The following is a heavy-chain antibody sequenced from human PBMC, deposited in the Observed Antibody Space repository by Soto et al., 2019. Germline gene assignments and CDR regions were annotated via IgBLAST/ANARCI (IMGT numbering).Heavy chain of an antibody. V-gene: IGHV3-23*01. Sequence: PGGSLRRSCAASGFTFSSYAMSWVRQAPGKGLEWVSSISGSGGSTYYADSVKGRFTISRDNSKNTLYLQMNSLRAEDTAVYYCDQKPQYYYDSSGYYYQARGYYFQHWRKGHLVTVSS. CDR3: DQKPQYYYDSSGYYYQARGYYFQH. CDR1: GFTFSSYA. CDR2: ISGSGGST. D-gene: IGHD3-22*01. J-gene: IGHJ1*01.